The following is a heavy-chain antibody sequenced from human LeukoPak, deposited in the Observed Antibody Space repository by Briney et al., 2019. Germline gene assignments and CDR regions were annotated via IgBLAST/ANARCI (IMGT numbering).Heavy chain of an antibody. Sequence: GASVKVSCKVSGYTLTELSMHWVRQAPGKGLEWMGGFYPEDGETIYAQKFQGRVTMTEDTSTGTAYMELSSLRSEDTAVYYCATSIAVAGVYYYYGMDVWGQGTTVTVSS. CDR2: FYPEDGET. CDR1: GYTLTELS. D-gene: IGHD6-19*01. CDR3: ATSIAVAGVYYYYGMDV. J-gene: IGHJ6*02. V-gene: IGHV1-24*01.